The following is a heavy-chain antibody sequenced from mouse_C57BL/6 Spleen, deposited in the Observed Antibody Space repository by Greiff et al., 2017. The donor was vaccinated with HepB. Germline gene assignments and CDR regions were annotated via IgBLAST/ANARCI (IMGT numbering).Heavy chain of an antibody. CDR2: INPSSGYT. J-gene: IGHJ3*01. CDR1: GYTFTSYW. V-gene: IGHV1-7*01. Sequence: VQLQQSGAELAKPGASVKLSCKASGYTFTSYWMHWVNQRPGPGLEWIGYINPSSGYTKYNQKFKDKATLTADKSSSTAYMQLSSLTYEDSAVYYCAREGAYYDYDVSWLAYWGQGTLVTVSA. CDR3: AREGAYYDYDVSWLAY. D-gene: IGHD2-4*01.